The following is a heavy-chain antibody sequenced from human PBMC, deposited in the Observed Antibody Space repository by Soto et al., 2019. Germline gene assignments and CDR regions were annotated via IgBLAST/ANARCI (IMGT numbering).Heavy chain of an antibody. J-gene: IGHJ5*02. CDR3: ARHGFYGDYSSNYFDP. D-gene: IGHD4-17*01. V-gene: IGHV5-51*01. Sequence: GESLKISCKGSGYSFSNYWIARVRQMPGKGLEYMGTIHPSDSQTRYSPSLQGQVTISADNSIRTAYLQWTSLKASDTAIYYCARHGFYGDYSSNYFDPWGQGTLVTVSS. CDR1: GYSFSNYW. CDR2: IHPSDSQT.